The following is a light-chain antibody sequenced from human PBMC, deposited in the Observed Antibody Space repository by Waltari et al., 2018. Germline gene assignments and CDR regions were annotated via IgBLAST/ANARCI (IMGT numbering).Light chain of an antibody. J-gene: IGKJ2*01. CDR1: HNIDVF. CDR3: QQSQGFPYT. Sequence: DIQMTQSPSPLSASVGGSVTLSCRASHNIDVFLNWYQQKPGKAPKRLIFGASSLQNGVPSRFSGSGSGTDFTLTITSLSSEDSATYYCQQSQGFPYTFGQGTKLEIK. CDR2: GAS. V-gene: IGKV1-39*01.